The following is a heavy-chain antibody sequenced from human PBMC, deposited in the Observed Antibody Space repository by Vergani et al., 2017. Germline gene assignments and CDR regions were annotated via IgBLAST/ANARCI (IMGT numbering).Heavy chain of an antibody. CDR1: GFTFSSYW. V-gene: IGHV3-7*01. CDR2: IKQDGSEK. J-gene: IGHJ6*03. CDR3: ARTTGAPYTNYYYYYMDV. D-gene: IGHD1-1*01. Sequence: EVQLVESGGGLVQPGGSLRLSCAASGFTFSSYWMSWVRQAPGKGLEWVANIKQDGSEKYYVDSVKGRFTISRDNAKNSLYLQMNSLRAEDTAVYYCARTTGAPYTNYYYYYMDVWGKGTTVTVSS.